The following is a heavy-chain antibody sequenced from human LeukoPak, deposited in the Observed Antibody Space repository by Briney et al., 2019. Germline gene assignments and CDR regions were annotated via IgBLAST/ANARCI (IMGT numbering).Heavy chain of an antibody. CDR3: ARSAYSSGLQYYFDY. D-gene: IGHD6-19*01. J-gene: IGHJ4*02. V-gene: IGHV3-48*03. Sequence: PGGSLRLSCAASGFTFSSYEMNWVRQAPGKGLEWVSYISSSGSTIYYADSVKGRFTISRDNAKNSLYLQMNSLRAEDTAVYYCARSAYSSGLQYYFDYWGQGTLVTVSS. CDR1: GFTFSSYE. CDR2: ISSSGSTI.